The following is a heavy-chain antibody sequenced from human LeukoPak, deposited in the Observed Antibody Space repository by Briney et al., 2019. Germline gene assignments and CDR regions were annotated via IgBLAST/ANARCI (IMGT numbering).Heavy chain of an antibody. CDR1: GGSISSYY. D-gene: IGHD6-13*01. V-gene: IGHV4-59*12. J-gene: IGHJ3*02. CDR3: ASDSSSWYPYAFDI. Sequence: PSETLSLTCTVSGGSISSYYWSWIRQTPGKGLEWIGSIYYSGSTYYNPSLKSRVTIPVDTSKNQFSLKLSTVTAADTAVYYCASDSSSWYPYAFDIWGQGTMVTVSS. CDR2: IYYSGST.